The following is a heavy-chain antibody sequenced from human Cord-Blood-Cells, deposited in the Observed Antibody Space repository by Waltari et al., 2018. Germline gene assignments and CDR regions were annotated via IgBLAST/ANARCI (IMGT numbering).Heavy chain of an antibody. CDR3: ARDSDFWSGYYYFDY. CDR2: IYYSGST. Sequence: QVQLQESGPGLVKPSETLSLTCTVSGGSISSYYWSWIRQPPGKGLEWIGYIYYSGSTNYNPSLMSRVTISVDTSKNQFSLKLSSVTAADTAVYYCARDSDFWSGYYYFDYWGQGTLVTVSS. J-gene: IGHJ4*02. V-gene: IGHV4-59*01. D-gene: IGHD3-3*01. CDR1: GGSISSYY.